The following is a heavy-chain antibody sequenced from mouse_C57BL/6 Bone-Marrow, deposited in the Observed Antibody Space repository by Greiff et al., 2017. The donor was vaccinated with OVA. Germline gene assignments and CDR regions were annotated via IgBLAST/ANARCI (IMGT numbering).Heavy chain of an antibody. CDR2: IHPNSGST. CDR1: GYTFTSYW. CDR3: ARSLLQRGYFDV. V-gene: IGHV1-64*01. D-gene: IGHD2-3*01. J-gene: IGHJ1*03. Sequence: QVQLQQPGAELVKPGASVKLSCKASGYTFTSYWMHWVKQRPGQGLEWIGMIHPNSGSTNYNEKFKSKATLTVDKSSSTAYMQLSSLTYEDSAVYYCARSLLQRGYFDVWGTGTTVTVSS.